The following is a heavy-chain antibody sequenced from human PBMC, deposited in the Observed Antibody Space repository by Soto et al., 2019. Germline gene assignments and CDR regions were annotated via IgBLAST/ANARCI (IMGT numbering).Heavy chain of an antibody. CDR3: GRTGQVLRFLERKRKNWFAP. D-gene: IGHD3-3*01. Sequence: QVQLQQWGAGLLKPSETLSLTCAVYGGSLSGYYWSWIRQPPGKGLEWFGEINHSGSTNYNPSLKSRVSISVDTSTGQFSLIRSCVTAADTAVYYCGRTGQVLRFLERKRKNWFAPWGQGTLVTVSS. V-gene: IGHV4-34*01. CDR2: INHSGST. J-gene: IGHJ5*02. CDR1: GGSLSGYY.